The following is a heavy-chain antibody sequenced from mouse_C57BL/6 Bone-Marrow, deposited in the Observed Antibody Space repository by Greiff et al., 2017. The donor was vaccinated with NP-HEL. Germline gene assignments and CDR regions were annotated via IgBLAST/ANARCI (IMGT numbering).Heavy chain of an antibody. CDR1: GFTFSNYW. J-gene: IGHJ2*01. Sequence: EVKLVESGGGLVQPGGSMKLSCVASGFTFSNYWLNWVRQSPEKGLEWVAQIRLKSDNSATHYAESVKGRFTISRDDSKSSVYLQMNNLRADDTGIYCGTSITTVVARDEWGQGTTLTVSS. CDR2: IRLKSDNSAT. CDR3: TSITTVVARDE. V-gene: IGHV6-3*01. D-gene: IGHD1-1*01.